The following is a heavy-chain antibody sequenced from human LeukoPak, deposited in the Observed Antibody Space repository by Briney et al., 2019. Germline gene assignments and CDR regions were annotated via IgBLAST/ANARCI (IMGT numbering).Heavy chain of an antibody. CDR3: ARAAAAGSWFDP. CDR2: INHSGST. V-gene: IGHV4-34*01. D-gene: IGHD6-13*01. CDR1: GFSFSGYY. J-gene: IGHJ5*02. Sequence: PSETLPLTFFVYGFSFSGYYWIWIPQTPGNGLEWIGEINHSGSTNYNPSPKSRVTISVDTSKNQFSLKLSSVTAADTAVYYCARAAAAGSWFDPWGQGTLVTVSS.